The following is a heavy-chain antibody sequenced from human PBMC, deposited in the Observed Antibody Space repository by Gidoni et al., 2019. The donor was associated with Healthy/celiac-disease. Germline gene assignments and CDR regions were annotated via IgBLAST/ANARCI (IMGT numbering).Heavy chain of an antibody. D-gene: IGHD4-17*01. V-gene: IGHV1-46*01. CDR3: AHAYGDYRYYYGMDV. Sequence: QVQLVQSGAEVKKPGASVKVSCKASGYTFTRYYMHWVRQAPGQGLEWMGIINPSGGSTSYAQKFQGRVTMTRDTSTSTVYMELSSLRSEDTAVYYCAHAYGDYRYYYGMDVWGQGTTVTVSS. J-gene: IGHJ6*02. CDR1: GYTFTRYY. CDR2: INPSGGST.